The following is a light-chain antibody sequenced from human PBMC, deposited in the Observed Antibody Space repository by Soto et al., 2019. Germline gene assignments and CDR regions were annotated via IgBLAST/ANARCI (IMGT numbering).Light chain of an antibody. CDR1: QSVSSY. V-gene: IGKV3-11*01. Sequence: EVVLTQSPATLSLSPGERATLSCRASQSVSSYLAWYQQKHGQAPRLLIFGASNRATGIPARFSGSVSGTDLTITISSLEPEDGEVYDGQHRSSWPLTFGGGTKVDIK. CDR3: QHRSSWPLT. J-gene: IGKJ4*01. CDR2: GAS.